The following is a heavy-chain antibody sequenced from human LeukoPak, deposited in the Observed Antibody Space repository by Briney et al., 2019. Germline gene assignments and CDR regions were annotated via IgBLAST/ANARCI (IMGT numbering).Heavy chain of an antibody. CDR3: ARDAHSSNWDPSFDY. Sequence: ASVKVSCKTSGYTFTSYPMNWVRQAPGQGLEWMGWINTNTGNPTYAQGFTGRFVFSLDTSVSTAYLQISSLKAEDTAVYYRARDAHSSNWDPSFDYWGQGTLVTVSS. J-gene: IGHJ4*02. CDR1: GYTFTSYP. D-gene: IGHD6-13*01. CDR2: INTNTGNP. V-gene: IGHV7-4-1*02.